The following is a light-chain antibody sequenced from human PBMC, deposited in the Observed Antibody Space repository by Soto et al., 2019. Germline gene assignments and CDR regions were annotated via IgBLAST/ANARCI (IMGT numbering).Light chain of an antibody. CDR2: EVS. V-gene: IGLV2-14*01. CDR3: SSYTGSGTLV. J-gene: IGLJ2*01. Sequence: QSVLTQPASVSGSPGQSITISCTGTSSDVGGYNYVSWYQQHPGKAPKLMIYEVSNRPSGVSNRFSGSKFGNTASLTISGLLADDEADYHCSSYTGSGTLVFGGGTQLTVL. CDR1: SSDVGGYNY.